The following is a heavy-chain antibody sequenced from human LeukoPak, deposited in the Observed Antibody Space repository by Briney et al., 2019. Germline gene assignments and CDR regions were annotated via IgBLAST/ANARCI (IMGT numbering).Heavy chain of an antibody. D-gene: IGHD4-17*01. CDR2: ASESGGST. V-gene: IGHV3-23*01. CDR3: ARFYGDYLDY. J-gene: IGHJ4*02. Sequence: PGGSLRLSCAASGFTFSTIGMSWVRQAPGKGLEWVSGASESGGSTYYADSVKGRFTISRDNSKNTLYLQMNSLRAEDTAVYYCARFYGDYLDYWGQGTLVTVSS. CDR1: GFTFSTIG.